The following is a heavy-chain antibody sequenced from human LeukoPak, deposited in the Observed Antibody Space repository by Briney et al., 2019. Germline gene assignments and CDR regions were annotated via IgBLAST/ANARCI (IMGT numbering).Heavy chain of an antibody. D-gene: IGHD6-6*01. J-gene: IGHJ4*02. CDR3: ARAVILARQLDY. V-gene: IGHV4-30-2*01. CDR1: GASISSGGYY. Sequence: SETLSLTCTVSGASISSGGYYWSWIRQPPGKGLEWIGYIYYSGGTYYNPSLKNRVTISVDRSKNQFSLNLSSVTAADTAVYYCARAVILARQLDYWGQGTLVTVSS. CDR2: IYYSGGT.